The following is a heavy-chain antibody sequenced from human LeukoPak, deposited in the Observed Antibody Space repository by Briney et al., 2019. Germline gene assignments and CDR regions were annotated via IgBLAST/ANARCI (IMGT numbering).Heavy chain of an antibody. Sequence: SETLSLTCTVSGGSISRYYWSWIRQPPGKGLEWIGYIYYSGSTNYNPSLKSRVTISVDTSKNQFSLKLSSVTAADTAVYYCARAPYYYDSSGYYYSYYYYMDVWGKGTTVTISS. CDR2: IYYSGST. D-gene: IGHD3-22*01. V-gene: IGHV4-59*01. CDR3: ARAPYYYDSSGYYYSYYYYMDV. J-gene: IGHJ6*03. CDR1: GGSISRYY.